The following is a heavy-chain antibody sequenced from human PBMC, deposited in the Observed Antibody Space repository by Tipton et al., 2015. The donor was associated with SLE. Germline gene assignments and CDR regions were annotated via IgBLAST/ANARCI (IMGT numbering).Heavy chain of an antibody. J-gene: IGHJ5*02. CDR2: ISTGGGTI. CDR3: ARDDAPPGYCNGGNCNWFDP. D-gene: IGHD2-15*01. CDR1: GFTIGSYE. V-gene: IGHV3-48*03. Sequence: GSLRLFCAASGFTIGSYEMNWVRQAPGGGLEWISSISTGGGTIYYADSVKGRFTISRDNAKNSLYLEMNSLRAEDTAIYYCARDDAPPGYCNGGNCNWFDPWGQGTLVTVSS.